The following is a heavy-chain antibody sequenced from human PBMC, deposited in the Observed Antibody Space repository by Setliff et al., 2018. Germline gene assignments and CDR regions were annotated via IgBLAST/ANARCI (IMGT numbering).Heavy chain of an antibody. CDR2: ITHSGNT. CDR3: ARHWDFCGGNCPHNSIDY. Sequence: KPSETLSLTCAVFGDFFTGHYWSWIRQSPGKGLEWIAEITHSGNTNYNPSPSLNSRVTISADTSKNQFSVRLNSVTAADTAVYYCARHWDFCGGNCPHNSIDYWGRGALVTVSS. CDR1: GDFFTGHY. V-gene: IGHV4-34*01. D-gene: IGHD2-21*02. J-gene: IGHJ4*02.